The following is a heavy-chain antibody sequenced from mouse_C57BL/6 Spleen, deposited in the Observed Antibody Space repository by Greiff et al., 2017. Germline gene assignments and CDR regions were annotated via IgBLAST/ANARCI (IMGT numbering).Heavy chain of an antibody. V-gene: IGHV1-42*01. Sequence: EVQLQQSGPELVKPGASVKISCKASGYSFTGYYMNWVKQSPEKSLEWIGEINPSTGGTTYNQKFKAKATLTVDKSSSTAYMHLKSLTSEDSAVYYCARYDDGRDYWGQGTSVTVSA. CDR2: INPSTGGT. CDR3: ARYDDGRDY. J-gene: IGHJ4*01. D-gene: IGHD1-2*01. CDR1: GYSFTGYY.